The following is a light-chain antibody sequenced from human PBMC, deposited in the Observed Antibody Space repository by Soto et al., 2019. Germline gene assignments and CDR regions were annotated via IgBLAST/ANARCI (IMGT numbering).Light chain of an antibody. CDR1: QSISSW. Sequence: DIQMTQSPSTLSASVGDRVTITCRASQSISSWLAWYQQKPGKAPKLLIYKASSLESGVPSRFSGSGSGTEFTLTISSLQPDDCATYYCQQYNSYWTLGQGTKV. CDR3: QQYNSYWT. V-gene: IGKV1-5*03. CDR2: KAS. J-gene: IGKJ1*01.